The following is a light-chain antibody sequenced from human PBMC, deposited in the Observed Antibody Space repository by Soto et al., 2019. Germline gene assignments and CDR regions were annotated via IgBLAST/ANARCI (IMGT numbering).Light chain of an antibody. J-gene: IGKJ3*01. Sequence: DIQMTQSPSSLSASVGDRVTITCQASQDISNYLNWYQQKPGKPPKLLIYDASNLETGVPSRFSGSGSGTDFTVTISSLQPEDIATYYCQQYDNLPFTFGPGTKVDMK. CDR3: QQYDNLPFT. CDR2: DAS. V-gene: IGKV1-33*01. CDR1: QDISNY.